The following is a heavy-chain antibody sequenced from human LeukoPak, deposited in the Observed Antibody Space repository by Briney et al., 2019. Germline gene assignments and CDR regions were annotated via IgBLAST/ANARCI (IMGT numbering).Heavy chain of an antibody. V-gene: IGHV3-9*01. J-gene: IGHJ4*02. CDR3: ARDVRFVEWVAGY. Sequence: PGRSLRLSCAASGFTFEDYAMHWVRQAPGKGLEWVSGISWNSNSIGYADSVKGRFTISRDNAKNSLYLQMNSLRVEDTAVYYCARDVRFVEWVAGYWGQGTLVTVSS. D-gene: IGHD3-3*01. CDR1: GFTFEDYA. CDR2: ISWNSNSI.